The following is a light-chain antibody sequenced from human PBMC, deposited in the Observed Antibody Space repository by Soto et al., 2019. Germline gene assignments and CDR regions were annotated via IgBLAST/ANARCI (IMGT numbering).Light chain of an antibody. Sequence: DVVMTQTPLSLSVAPGQPASLSCKSSQSLLHITGETFLFWYLQKPGQSPQLLIYEVSTRVSGVPDRFSGSGSGTDFTVEISRVETDDVDIYYCMQSTQLPPTFGQGTRLGIE. CDR1: QSLLHITGETF. V-gene: IGKV2D-29*02. CDR2: EVS. J-gene: IGKJ5*01. CDR3: MQSTQLPPT.